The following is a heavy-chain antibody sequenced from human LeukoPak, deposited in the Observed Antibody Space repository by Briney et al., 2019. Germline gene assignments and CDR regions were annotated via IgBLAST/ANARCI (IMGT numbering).Heavy chain of an antibody. V-gene: IGHV1-69*04. CDR3: ARDTPGHAGLPDY. D-gene: IGHD5-12*01. J-gene: IGHJ4*02. Sequence: ASVKVSCKASGGTFSSYAISWVRQAPGQGLEWMGRIIPILGIANYAQKFQGRVTITADKSATTAYMELSSLGSEDTAVYYSARDTPGHAGLPDYWGQGTLVTVSS. CDR2: IIPILGIA. CDR1: GGTFSSYA.